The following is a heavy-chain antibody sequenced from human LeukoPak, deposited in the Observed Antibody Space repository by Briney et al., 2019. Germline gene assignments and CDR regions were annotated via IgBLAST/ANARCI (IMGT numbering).Heavy chain of an antibody. CDR3: ARGWDNNDSSGYSA. V-gene: IGHV3-23*01. CDR1: GFTFSTYA. CDR2: ICGSGGCT. J-gene: IGHJ4*02. D-gene: IGHD3-22*01. Sequence: PGGSLRLSCAASGFTFSTYAMSWVRQAPGRGLEWVSGICGSGGCTYYADSVKGRFTISRDNSKNTLYLQMNSLRVEDTAVYYCARGWDNNDSSGYSAWGQGTLVTVSS.